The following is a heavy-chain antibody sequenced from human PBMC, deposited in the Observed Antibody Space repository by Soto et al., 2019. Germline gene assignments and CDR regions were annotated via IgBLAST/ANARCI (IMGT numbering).Heavy chain of an antibody. CDR1: GGSISNHY. J-gene: IGHJ4*02. V-gene: IGHV4-59*11. D-gene: IGHD7-27*01. CDR2: IYYNGNT. CDR3: TRANWYSAY. Sequence: PSETLSLTCTVSGGSISNHYWSWIRQPPGKGLEWIGYIYYNGNTNYNPPLKSRVTMSVDTSKNQISLKLSSVTAADTAVYYCTRANWYSAYWGQGTLVPVSS.